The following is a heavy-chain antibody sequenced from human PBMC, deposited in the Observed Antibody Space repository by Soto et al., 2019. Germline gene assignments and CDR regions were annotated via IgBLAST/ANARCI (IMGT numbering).Heavy chain of an antibody. CDR2: VKQEGSDK. D-gene: IGHD3-10*01. V-gene: IGHV3-7*01. Sequence: EVQLVESGGGLVQPGGSLRLSCIASGFTFSGYWMSWVRQTPGKGLEWVANVKQEGSDKQYVDSVRGRLTISRDKAKNTVFLQMNFLRAEDTAVYYCARTSGVVFDLWGQGTMVTVSS. CDR1: GFTFSGYW. J-gene: IGHJ3*01. CDR3: ARTSGVVFDL.